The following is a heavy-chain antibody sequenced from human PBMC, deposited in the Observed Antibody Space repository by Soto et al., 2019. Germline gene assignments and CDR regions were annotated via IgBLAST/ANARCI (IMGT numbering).Heavy chain of an antibody. V-gene: IGHV4-39*01. Sequence: PSETLSLTCTVSGGSISSSSYYWGWIRQPPGKGLEWIGSIYYSGSTYYHPSLKGRVTISVDTSKNQFSLKLSSVTAADTAVYYCARRGLERIQRGNIIDCWGQGTLVSVSS. CDR1: GGSISSSSYY. D-gene: IGHD5-18*01. J-gene: IGHJ4*02. CDR2: IYYSGST. CDR3: ARRGLERIQRGNIIDC.